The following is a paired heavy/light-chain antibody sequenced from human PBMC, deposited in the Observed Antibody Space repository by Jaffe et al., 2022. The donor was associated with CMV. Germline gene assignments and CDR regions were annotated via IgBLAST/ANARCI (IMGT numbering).Light chain of an antibody. V-gene: IGKV1-5*03. CDR1: ESIRRW. CDR3: QHYYTYPWT. Sequence: DIQMTQFPSTLSASVGDRVTITCRASESIRRWLAWYQQKPGKAPKLLIYEASRLETGVPSRFSGSGSGTEFILSISSLQPDDSATYYCQHYYTYPWTFGQGTKVEIK. J-gene: IGKJ1*01. CDR2: EAS.
Heavy chain of an antibody. CDR1: GFSFASTE. J-gene: IGHJ1*01. D-gene: IGHD2-8*01. CDR3: ATGGSCTDGVCKSAGYFQH. V-gene: IGHV3-48*03. CDR2: ISLTDRAT. Sequence: EVQLVESGGHLVPPGGSLRLSCVASGFSFASTEMNWVRQPPGKGLEWIANISLTDRATYYVDSVKGRFTISRDNAKNSVYLQMNSLRVEDTAVYYCATGGSCTDGVCKSAGYFQHWGQGTLVTVSS.